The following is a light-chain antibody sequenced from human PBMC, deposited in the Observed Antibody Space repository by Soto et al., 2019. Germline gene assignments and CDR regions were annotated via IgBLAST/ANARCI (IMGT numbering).Light chain of an antibody. CDR3: QQLNDYPLT. CDR1: QAISNY. J-gene: IGKJ4*01. V-gene: IGKV1-9*01. CDR2: AAS. Sequence: DIQLTQSPSFLSASVGDRVTITCRASQAISNYLAWYQQKPGTAPNLLIYAASTLQSGVPSRFSGGGSGTEFSLTISSLQPEDFATYYCQQLNDYPLTFGGGTKVEIK.